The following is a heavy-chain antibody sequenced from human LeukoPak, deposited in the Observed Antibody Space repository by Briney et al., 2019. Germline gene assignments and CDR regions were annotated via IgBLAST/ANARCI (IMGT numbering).Heavy chain of an antibody. CDR1: GYTFTSYG. CDR2: ISAYNGNT. D-gene: IGHD3-16*01. V-gene: IGHV1-18*01. CDR3: ARFGGATSLDY. Sequence: ASVKVSCKASGYTFTSYGISWVRQAPGQGLEWMGWISAYNGNTNYAQKLQGRVTMTTDTSTSTAYMDLGGLRADDTAVYYFARFGGATSLDYWGQGTLVTVSS. J-gene: IGHJ4*02.